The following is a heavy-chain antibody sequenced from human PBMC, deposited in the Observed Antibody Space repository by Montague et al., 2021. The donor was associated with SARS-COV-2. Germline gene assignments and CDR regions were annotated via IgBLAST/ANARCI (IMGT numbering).Heavy chain of an antibody. CDR2: ITSSGSTI. J-gene: IGHJ4*02. CDR1: GFTFSSYE. D-gene: IGHD3-9*01. Sequence: SLRLSCAASGFTFSSYEMNWVHQAPGKGLEWVSYITSSGSTIYYADSVKGRFTISRDNAKNSLFLQMNSLRAEDTAVYYCARDLRDYDILTGYLWGQGTLVTVSS. CDR3: ARDLRDYDILTGYL. V-gene: IGHV3-48*03.